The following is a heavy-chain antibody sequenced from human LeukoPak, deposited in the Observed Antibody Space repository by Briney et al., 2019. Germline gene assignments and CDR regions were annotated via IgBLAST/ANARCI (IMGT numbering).Heavy chain of an antibody. CDR2: MSYDGSNK. V-gene: IGHV3-30*07. Sequence: PGRSLRLSCVVSGFTFSSYVMHWVRQAPGKGLEWVALMSYDGSNKYYGDSVKGRFTISRDNSKNTLYLQMNSLRAEDTAVYYCAKDRSYYDSSGYLDYWGQGTLVTVSS. D-gene: IGHD3-22*01. CDR3: AKDRSYYDSSGYLDY. J-gene: IGHJ4*02. CDR1: GFTFSSYV.